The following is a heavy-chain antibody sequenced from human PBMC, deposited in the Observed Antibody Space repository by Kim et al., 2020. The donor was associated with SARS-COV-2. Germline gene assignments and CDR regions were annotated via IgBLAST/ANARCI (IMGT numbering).Heavy chain of an antibody. CDR2: IGTAGDT. Sequence: VGSLRLSCAASGFTFSSYDMHWVRQPTGKGLEWVSAIGTAGDTYYPGSVKGRFTISRENAKNSLYLQMNSLRAGDTAVYYCARADYGDNYYYYYGMDVWGQGTTDAVSS. D-gene: IGHD4-17*01. V-gene: IGHV3-13*01. CDR3: ARADYGDNYYYYYGMDV. CDR1: GFTFSSYD. J-gene: IGHJ6*02.